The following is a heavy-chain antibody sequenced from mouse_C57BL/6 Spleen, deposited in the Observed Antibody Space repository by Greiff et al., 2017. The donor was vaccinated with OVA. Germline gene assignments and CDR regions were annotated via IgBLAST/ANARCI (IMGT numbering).Heavy chain of an antibody. CDR2: IYPRSGNT. CDR1: GYTFTSYG. CDR3: ARYHFDY. J-gene: IGHJ2*01. V-gene: IGHV1-81*01. Sequence: QVQLQQSGAELARPGASVKLSCTASGYTFTSYGISWVKQRTGQGLEWIGEIYPRSGNTYYSEKFKGKVTLSADKSSSTSYIELRSLTSAYSAVYIRARYHFDYWGKGTTLTVSS.